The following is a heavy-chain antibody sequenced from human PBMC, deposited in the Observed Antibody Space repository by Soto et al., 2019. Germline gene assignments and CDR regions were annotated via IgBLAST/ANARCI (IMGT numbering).Heavy chain of an antibody. D-gene: IGHD1-26*01. V-gene: IGHV4-39*01. CDR3: ARHRRGSGSYLSGNDGFDI. Sequence: PSETLSLTCSVSGGPISSSSYYWGWIRQAPGKGLEWLATIYYTGYTYHNPSLKSHVTISVDTSKDQFSLKLSSVTAADTALYYCARHRRGSGSYLSGNDGFDIWGQGTMVTVSS. CDR1: GGPISSSSYY. J-gene: IGHJ3*02. CDR2: IYYTGYT.